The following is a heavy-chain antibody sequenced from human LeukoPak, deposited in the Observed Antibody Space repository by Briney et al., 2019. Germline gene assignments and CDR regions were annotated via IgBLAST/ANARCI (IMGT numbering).Heavy chain of an antibody. D-gene: IGHD6-13*01. Sequence: GAPVKVSCKASGYTFTAYYMHWVRQAPGQGLEWMGWINPNNGGTIYAQKFQGRVTVTRDKSISTAYMDLSSLRSDDTAVYYCARGRRSSSWYEDDIWGQGTMVTVSS. J-gene: IGHJ3*02. CDR3: ARGRRSSSWYEDDI. V-gene: IGHV1-2*02. CDR1: GYTFTAYY. CDR2: INPNNGGT.